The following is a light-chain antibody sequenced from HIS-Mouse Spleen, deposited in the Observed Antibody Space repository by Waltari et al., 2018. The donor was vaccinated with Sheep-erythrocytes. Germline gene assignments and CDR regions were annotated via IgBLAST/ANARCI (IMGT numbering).Light chain of an antibody. V-gene: IGLV3-10*01. Sequence: SYELTQPPSVSVSPGQTARITCSGDALPKKYAYWYQRKSGQAPLLVIYEDSKRPSGIPERFSGSTSGTMATLTISGAQVEDEADYYCYSTDSSGNHWVFGGGTKLTVL. CDR3: YSTDSSGNHWV. CDR1: ALPKKY. J-gene: IGLJ3*02. CDR2: EDS.